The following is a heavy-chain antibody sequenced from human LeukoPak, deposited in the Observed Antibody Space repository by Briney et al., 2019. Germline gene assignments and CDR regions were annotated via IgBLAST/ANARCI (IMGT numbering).Heavy chain of an antibody. CDR2: INHSGST. CDR3: ARGRVGGYSYCYYYMDV. D-gene: IGHD5-12*01. J-gene: IGHJ6*03. Sequence: SETLSLTCTVSGYSISSGYYWSWIRQPPGKGLEWIGEINHSGSTNYNPSLKSRVTISVDTSKNQFSLKLSSVTAADTAVYYCARGRVGGYSYCYYYMDVWGKGTTVTVSS. V-gene: IGHV4-38-2*02. CDR1: GYSISSGYY.